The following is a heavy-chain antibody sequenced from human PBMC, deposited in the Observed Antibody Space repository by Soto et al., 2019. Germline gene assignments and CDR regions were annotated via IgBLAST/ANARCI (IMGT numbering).Heavy chain of an antibody. CDR3: AREIAVANDAFDI. V-gene: IGHV3-30-3*01. Sequence: PGGSLRLSCAASGFTFSSYAMHWVRQAPGKGLEWVAVISYDGSNKYYADSVKGRFTISRDNSKNTLYLQMNSLRAEDTDVYYCAREIAVANDAFDIWGQGTMVTVSS. CDR1: GFTFSSYA. J-gene: IGHJ3*02. D-gene: IGHD6-19*01. CDR2: ISYDGSNK.